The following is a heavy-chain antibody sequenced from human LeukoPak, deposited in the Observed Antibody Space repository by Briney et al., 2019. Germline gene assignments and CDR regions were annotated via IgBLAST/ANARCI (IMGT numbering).Heavy chain of an antibody. J-gene: IGHJ4*02. Sequence: GGSLRLSCAASGFTFSSYSMNWVRQAPGKGLEWVSSISSSSSYIYYADSVKGRFTISRDNAKNSLYLQMNSLRAEDTAVYYCARETSGYSGSYYDYWGQGTLVTVSS. D-gene: IGHD1-26*01. CDR1: GFTFSSYS. CDR3: ARETSGYSGSYYDY. CDR2: ISSSSSYI. V-gene: IGHV3-21*01.